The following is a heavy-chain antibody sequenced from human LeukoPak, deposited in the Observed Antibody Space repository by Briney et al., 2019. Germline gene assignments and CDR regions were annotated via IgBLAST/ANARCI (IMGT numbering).Heavy chain of an antibody. CDR1: GGSISSSSYY. D-gene: IGHD2-2*01. CDR3: ASSTRNPVSFDY. J-gene: IGHJ4*02. Sequence: SETLSLTCTVSGGSISSSSYYWGWIRQPPGKGLEWIGSIYYSGSTYYNPSLKSRVTISVDTSKNQFSLKLSSVTAADTAVYYCASSTRNPVSFDYWGLGTLVTVSS. CDR2: IYYSGST. V-gene: IGHV4-39*01.